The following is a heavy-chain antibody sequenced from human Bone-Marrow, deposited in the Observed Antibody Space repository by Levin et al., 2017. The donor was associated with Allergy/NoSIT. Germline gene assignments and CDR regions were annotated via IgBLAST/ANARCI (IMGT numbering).Heavy chain of an antibody. J-gene: IGHJ4*02. CDR3: AHRPFCDSNRCSGTFDF. CDR1: GFSLNTDGEG. Sequence: KASGPTLVKPTQTLTLTCTFSGFSLNTDGEGVGWIRQPPGKALEWLALIYWDDDKRFSPSLKSRLTLTKDTSKHQVVLAMSNMDPVDTATYYCAHRPFCDSNRCSGTFDFWGQGIPVTVSS. CDR2: IYWDDDK. D-gene: IGHD2/OR15-2a*01. V-gene: IGHV2-5*02.